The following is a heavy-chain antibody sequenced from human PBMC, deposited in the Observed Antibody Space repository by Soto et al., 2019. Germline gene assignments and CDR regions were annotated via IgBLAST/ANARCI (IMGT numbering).Heavy chain of an antibody. CDR1: GFSLSSRAVG. J-gene: IGHJ3*02. D-gene: IGHD3-10*01. CDR3: AHRDYYGSGEGAFDI. V-gene: IGHV2-5*02. CDR2: IYWDDDE. Sequence: QITLKESGPTLVKPTQTLMLTCTFSGFSLSSRAVGVGWIRQPPGKALEWLALIYWDDDERYNSSLRSRLTITKDTSKNQVVLTMTNMDPADTATYYCAHRDYYGSGEGAFDIWGQGTMVTVS.